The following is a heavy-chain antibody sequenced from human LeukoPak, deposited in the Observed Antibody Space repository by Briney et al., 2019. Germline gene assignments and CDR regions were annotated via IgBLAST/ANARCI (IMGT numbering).Heavy chain of an antibody. Sequence: GGSLRLSCAASGFTFSSYGMHWVRQAPGKGLELVAFIRYDGSDKYYADSVKGRFTISRDNSKNTLYLQMNSLRAEDTAVYYCAKDAYCSSTSCFPYYYYYYMDVWGKGTTVTVSS. CDR2: IRYDGSDK. V-gene: IGHV3-30*02. J-gene: IGHJ6*03. CDR3: AKDAYCSSTSCFPYYYYYYMDV. CDR1: GFTFSSYG. D-gene: IGHD2-2*01.